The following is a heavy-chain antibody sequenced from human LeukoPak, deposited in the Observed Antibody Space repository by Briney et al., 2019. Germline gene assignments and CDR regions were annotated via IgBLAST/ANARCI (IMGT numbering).Heavy chain of an antibody. CDR2: IYYSGST. D-gene: IGHD6-13*01. V-gene: IGHV4-61*05. J-gene: IGHJ4*02. CDR1: GGSISSSSYY. Sequence: PSETLSLTCTVSGGSISSSSYYWGWIRQPPGKGLEWIGYIYYSGSTNYNPSLKSRVTISVDTSKNQFSLKLSSVTAADTAVYYCARATSSWDDHFDYWGQGTLVTVSS. CDR3: ARATSSWDDHFDY.